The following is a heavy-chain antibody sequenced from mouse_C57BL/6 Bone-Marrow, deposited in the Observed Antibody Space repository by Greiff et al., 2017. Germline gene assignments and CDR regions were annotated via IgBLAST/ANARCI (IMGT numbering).Heavy chain of an antibody. CDR2: IDPSDSYT. J-gene: IGHJ1*03. CDR1: GYTFTSYW. Sequence: QVQLKQPGAELVRPGTSVKLSCKASGYTFTSYWMHWVKQRPGQGLEWIGVIDPSDSYTNYNQKFKGKATLTVDTSSSTAYMQPSSLTSEDSAVYYCARGYDGSSYPQVGYFDVWGTGTTVTVSS. CDR3: ARGYDGSSYPQVGYFDV. D-gene: IGHD1-1*01. V-gene: IGHV1-59*01.